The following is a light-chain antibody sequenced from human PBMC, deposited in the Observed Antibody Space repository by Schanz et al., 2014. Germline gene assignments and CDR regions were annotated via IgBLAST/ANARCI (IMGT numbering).Light chain of an antibody. J-gene: IGLJ3*02. V-gene: IGLV1-44*01. CDR2: TNN. Sequence: QSVLTQPPSASGTPGQTVTISCSGDISNIGSNTVNWYQQLPGTAPKLLIYTNNQRPSGVPDRFSGSKSGTSASLAISGLQSDDEADYYCGSYAGNINWVFGGGTKLTVL. CDR1: ISNIGSNT. CDR3: GSYAGNINWV.